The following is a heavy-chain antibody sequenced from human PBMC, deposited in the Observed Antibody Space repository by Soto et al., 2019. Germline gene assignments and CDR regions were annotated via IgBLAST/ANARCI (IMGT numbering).Heavy chain of an antibody. CDR2: IVVGSGNT. CDR3: AADPTYYYDSSGYGGY. Sequence: SVKVSCKASGFTFTSSAVQWVRQARGQRLEWIGWIVVGSGNTNYAQKFQERVTITRDMSTSTAYMELSSLRSEDTAVYYCAADPTYYYDSSGYGGYWGQGTLVTVSS. CDR1: GFTFTSSA. J-gene: IGHJ4*02. D-gene: IGHD3-22*01. V-gene: IGHV1-58*01.